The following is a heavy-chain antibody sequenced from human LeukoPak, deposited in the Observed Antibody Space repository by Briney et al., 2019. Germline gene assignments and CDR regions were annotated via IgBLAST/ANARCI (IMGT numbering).Heavy chain of an antibody. CDR2: IIPNSGDT. D-gene: IGHD5-18*01. CDR1: GYTFTGYY. CDR3: ARRNSQLWLRFYYYYMDV. J-gene: IGHJ6*03. V-gene: IGHV1-2*02. Sequence: ASVKVSCKASGYTFTGYYIHWVRQAPGQGLEWMGWIIPNSGDTNYAQKFQDRVTMTRDTSIRTAYMELNSLTSDDTAVYYCARRNSQLWLRFYYYYMDVWGKGTTVTVSS.